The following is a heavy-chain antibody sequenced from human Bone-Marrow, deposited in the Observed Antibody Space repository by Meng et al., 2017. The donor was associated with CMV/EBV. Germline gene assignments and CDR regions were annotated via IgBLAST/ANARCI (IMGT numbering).Heavy chain of an antibody. D-gene: IGHD6-19*01. CDR3: ARAQAVAGRFCVY. CDR1: GGSFSGYY. J-gene: IGHJ4*02. Sequence: QVQLQQWGAGLLKPSENLSLTCAVYGGSFSGYYWSWIRQPPGKGLEWIGEINHSGSTNYNPSLKSRVTISVDTSKNQFSLKLSPVTAADTAVYYCARAQAVAGRFCVYWGQGTLVTVSS. CDR2: INHSGST. V-gene: IGHV4-34*01.